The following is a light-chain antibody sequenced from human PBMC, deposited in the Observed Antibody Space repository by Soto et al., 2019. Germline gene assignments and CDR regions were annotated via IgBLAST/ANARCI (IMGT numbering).Light chain of an antibody. Sequence: EIVLTQSPGTLSLSPGERATLSCRASQSVSSSYLAWYQQKPGQAPRLLIYGAYSRATGIQDRFSGSGSGTDFTLTITSLQSEDFATYYCKQARSFPVTFGQGTRLEIK. V-gene: IGKV3-20*01. J-gene: IGKJ5*01. CDR3: KQARSFPVT. CDR1: QSVSSSY. CDR2: GAY.